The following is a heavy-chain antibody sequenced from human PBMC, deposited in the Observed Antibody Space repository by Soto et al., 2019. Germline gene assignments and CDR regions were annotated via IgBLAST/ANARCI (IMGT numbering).Heavy chain of an antibody. V-gene: IGHV1-69*01. D-gene: IGHD2-15*01. Sequence: QVQLVQSGAEVKKPGSSVKVSCKASGGTFSSYAITWVRQAPGQGLEWMGGIIPIFGRANYAQNFQGRVTITADESTSTAYRELSSLRSEDTAVYYCARVGGKSESTYWYFDLWGRGTLVTVSS. CDR2: IIPIFGRA. CDR1: GGTFSSYA. J-gene: IGHJ2*01. CDR3: ARVGGKSESTYWYFDL.